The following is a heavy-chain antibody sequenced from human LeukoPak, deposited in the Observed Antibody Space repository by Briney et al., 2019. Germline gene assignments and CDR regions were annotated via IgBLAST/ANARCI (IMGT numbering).Heavy chain of an antibody. Sequence: SETLSLTCTDSVGSISSHYWSWVRQPPGKRLEWIGYIYYSGSSNYNPSPKSRVTISVDTSKNQFSLKLSSVTAADTAVYYCTRLIVAAGVDAFCICGPRTMVTVSS. V-gene: IGHV4-59*08. D-gene: IGHD3-22*01. J-gene: IGHJ3*02. CDR2: IYYSGSS. CDR1: VGSISSHY. CDR3: TRLIVAAGVDAFCI.